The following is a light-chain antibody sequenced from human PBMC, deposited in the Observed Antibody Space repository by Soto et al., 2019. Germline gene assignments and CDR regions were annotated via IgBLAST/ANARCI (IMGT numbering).Light chain of an antibody. CDR3: SSLTSSRAPFV. V-gene: IGLV2-14*03. CDR2: DVS. Sequence: QSVLTQPASVSGSPGQSITISCTGTSSDVGIYGVVSWYQQHPGKAPKLIIYDVSHRPSGVSKRFSGSKSGNTASLTISGLQSEDEADYYCSSLTSSRAPFVFGNGTKVTVL. J-gene: IGLJ1*01. CDR1: SSDVGIYGV.